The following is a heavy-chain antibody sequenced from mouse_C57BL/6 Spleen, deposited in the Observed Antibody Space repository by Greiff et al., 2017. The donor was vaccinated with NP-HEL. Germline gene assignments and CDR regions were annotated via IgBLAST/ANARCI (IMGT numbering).Heavy chain of an antibody. Sequence: QVQLQQSGAELVRPGASVKLSCKASGYTFTDYYINWVKQRPGQGLEWIARIYPGSGNTYYNEKFKGKATLTAEKSSSTAYMQLSSLTSEDSAVYFCARKRGYLYAMDYWGQGTSVTVSS. V-gene: IGHV1-76*01. CDR2: IYPGSGNT. CDR1: GYTFTDYY. D-gene: IGHD1-2*01. J-gene: IGHJ4*01. CDR3: ARKRGYLYAMDY.